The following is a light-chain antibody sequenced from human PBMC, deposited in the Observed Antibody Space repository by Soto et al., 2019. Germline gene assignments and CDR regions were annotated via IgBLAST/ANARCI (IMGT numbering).Light chain of an antibody. V-gene: IGKV3-20*01. J-gene: IGKJ1*01. Sequence: EVVKRQSPATLSVSPGECAALSARASQGIGDTLARYQHKPGQTPRLLIYGASYRATGIPDRFSGSGSGTDFTLTISRLEPEDFAVYYCQQYGSLPRTFDRGTKVDIK. CDR2: GAS. CDR1: QGIGDT. CDR3: QQYGSLPRT.